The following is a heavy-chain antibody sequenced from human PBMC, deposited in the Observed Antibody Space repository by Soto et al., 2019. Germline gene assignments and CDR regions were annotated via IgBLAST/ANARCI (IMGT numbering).Heavy chain of an antibody. J-gene: IGHJ5*02. CDR1: GGSISSYY. Sequence: SETLSLTCTVSGGSISSYYWSWIRQPPGKGLEWIGYIYYSGSTNYNPSLKSRVTISVGTSKNQFSLKLSSVTAADTAVYYCARFGGGYDWRWFDPWGQGTLVTVSS. CDR3: ARFGGGYDWRWFDP. D-gene: IGHD5-12*01. CDR2: IYYSGST. V-gene: IGHV4-59*08.